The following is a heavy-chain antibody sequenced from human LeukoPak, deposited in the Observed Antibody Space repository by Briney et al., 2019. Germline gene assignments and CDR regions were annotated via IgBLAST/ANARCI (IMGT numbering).Heavy chain of an antibody. J-gene: IGHJ4*02. CDR1: GYSISSGYY. V-gene: IGHV4-61*01. D-gene: IGHD2-2*01. CDR2: IYYSGST. CDR3: ARGRRGVVVPAAILPFD. Sequence: SETLSLTCTVSGYSISSGYYWSWIRQPPGKGLEWIGYIYYSGSTNYNPSLKSRVTISVDTSKNQFSLKLSSVTAADTAVYYCARGRRGVVVPAAILPFDWGQGTLVTVSS.